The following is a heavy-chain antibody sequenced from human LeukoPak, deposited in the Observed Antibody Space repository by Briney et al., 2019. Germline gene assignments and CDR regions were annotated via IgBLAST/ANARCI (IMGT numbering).Heavy chain of an antibody. CDR2: IYYSGST. CDR1: GGSISSYY. Sequence: SETLSLTCTVSGGSISSYYWSWIRQPPGKGLEWIGYIYYSGSTNYNPSLKSRVTISVDTSKNQFSLKLSSVTAADTAVYYCARSNWNGGDFDYWGQGTLVTVTS. D-gene: IGHD1-1*01. V-gene: IGHV4-59*01. CDR3: ARSNWNGGDFDY. J-gene: IGHJ4*02.